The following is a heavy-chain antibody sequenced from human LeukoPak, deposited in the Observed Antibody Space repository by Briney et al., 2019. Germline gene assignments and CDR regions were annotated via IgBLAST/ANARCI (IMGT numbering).Heavy chain of an antibody. Sequence: SQTLSLTCAISGDSVSSNSAAWNWIRQSPSRGLEWLGRTYYGSKWYNDYAVSVKSRITTNPDTSKNQFSLQLNSVTPEDTAVYYCAKDAPPSRIAGATSWFDPWGQETLVTVSS. V-gene: IGHV6-1*01. J-gene: IGHJ5*02. CDR1: GDSVSSNSAA. CDR3: AKDAPPSRIAGATSWFDP. D-gene: IGHD1-26*01. CDR2: TYYGSKWYN.